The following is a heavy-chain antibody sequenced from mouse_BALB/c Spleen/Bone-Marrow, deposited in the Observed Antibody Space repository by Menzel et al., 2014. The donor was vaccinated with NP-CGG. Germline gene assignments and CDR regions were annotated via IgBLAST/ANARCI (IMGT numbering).Heavy chain of an antibody. Sequence: QVQLMHSRPTLAGPGGSVKDFCKGSRHLFTDYAMDRVKERHAKSLDWVGVISTYSGNTNYNQKFKGKATMTVDKSSSTAYMELARLTSEDSAIYYCASYGSSYYAMDYWGQGTSVTVSS. CDR2: ISTYSGNT. J-gene: IGHJ4*01. V-gene: IGHV1-67*01. CDR1: RHLFTDYA. D-gene: IGHD1-1*01. CDR3: ASYGSSYYAMDY.